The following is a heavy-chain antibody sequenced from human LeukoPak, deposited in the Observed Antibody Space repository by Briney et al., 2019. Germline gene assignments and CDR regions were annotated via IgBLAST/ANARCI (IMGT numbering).Heavy chain of an antibody. D-gene: IGHD1-26*01. Sequence: GSLRLSCAASGFTFSSYWMSWVRQAPGKGLEWVANIKQDGSEKYYVDSVKGRFTISRDNAKNSLYLQMNSLRAEDTAVYYCARDNRPWSYCPPTFFDYWGQGTLVTVSS. J-gene: IGHJ4*02. CDR3: ARDNRPWSYCPPTFFDY. CDR1: GFTFSSYW. V-gene: IGHV3-7*03. CDR2: IKQDGSEK.